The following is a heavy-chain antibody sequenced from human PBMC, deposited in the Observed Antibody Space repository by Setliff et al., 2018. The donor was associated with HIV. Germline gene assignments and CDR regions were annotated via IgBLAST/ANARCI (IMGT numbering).Heavy chain of an antibody. V-gene: IGHV4-61*09. D-gene: IGHD1-26*01. CDR3: ARTMWEKYFDF. Sequence: SETLSLTCTVSGVSISSGDNYWSWIRQPAGKGLEWIGHIYTSGSTNYNPSLNRRVTISQDTSRNQFSLKLSYLSAADTAVYYCARTMWEKYFDFWGQGALVTVSS. CDR2: IYTSGST. CDR1: GVSISSGDNY. J-gene: IGHJ4*02.